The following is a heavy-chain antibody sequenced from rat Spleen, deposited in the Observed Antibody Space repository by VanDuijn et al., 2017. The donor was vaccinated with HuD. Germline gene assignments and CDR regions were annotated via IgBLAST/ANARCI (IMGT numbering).Heavy chain of an antibody. J-gene: IGHJ2*01. V-gene: IGHV5-25*01. Sequence: EVQLVESGGGLVQPGRSLKLSCAASGFTFSDFYMAWVRQVPTKGLEWVASIGISGGPTYYRDSVKGRFTISRDNAKGTLSLQMNILRSEDTATYYCARHQLAINVMDAWGQGVMVTVSS. D-gene: IGHD1-12*01. CDR2: IGISGGPT. CDR1: GFTFSDFY. CDR3: ARHQLAINVMDA.